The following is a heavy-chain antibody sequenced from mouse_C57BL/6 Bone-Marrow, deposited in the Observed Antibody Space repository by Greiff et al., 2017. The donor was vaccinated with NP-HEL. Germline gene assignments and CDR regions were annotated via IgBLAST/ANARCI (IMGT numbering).Heavy chain of an antibody. CDR3: ATPLLALVAY. Sequence: QVQLQQSGAELARPGASVKLSCKASGYTFTSYGISWVKQRTGQGLEWIGEIYPRSGSTNYNEKFKGKATLTADKSSSTAYMELRSLTSEDSAVYFCATPLLALVAYWGQGTLVTVSA. CDR1: GYTFTSYG. V-gene: IGHV1-81*01. J-gene: IGHJ3*01. D-gene: IGHD1-1*01. CDR2: IYPRSGST.